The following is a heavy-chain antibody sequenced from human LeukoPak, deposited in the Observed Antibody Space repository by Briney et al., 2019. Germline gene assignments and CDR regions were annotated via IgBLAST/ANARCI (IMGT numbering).Heavy chain of an antibody. J-gene: IGHJ4*02. CDR1: GFPFNKYP. V-gene: IGHV3-23*01. CDR2: LSGSGGDT. D-gene: IGHD2-2*01. Sequence: GGPLRLPCEASGFPFNKYPMSGFPRPPGKGLEWVSSLSGSGGDTYYAESVKGRFTISRDNSKNTVYLEMNSLRAEDTAVYYCAKDPYGTRYFDYWGQGTLVTVSS. CDR3: AKDPYGTRYFDY.